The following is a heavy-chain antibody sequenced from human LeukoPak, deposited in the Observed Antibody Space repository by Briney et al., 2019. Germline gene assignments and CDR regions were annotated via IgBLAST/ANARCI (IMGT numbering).Heavy chain of an antibody. CDR3: ARCTASCYANAFDV. Sequence: PGGSLRLSCATSGFTFNNNAMSWVRQAPGKRLEWVSAINGGGDATEYADSVKGRFTIPRDNSKNTLYLQMNSLRPEDTAVYYCARCTASCYANAFDVWGQGTLLTVSS. CDR2: INGGGDAT. V-gene: IGHV3-23*01. J-gene: IGHJ3*01. D-gene: IGHD2-2*01. CDR1: GFTFNNNA.